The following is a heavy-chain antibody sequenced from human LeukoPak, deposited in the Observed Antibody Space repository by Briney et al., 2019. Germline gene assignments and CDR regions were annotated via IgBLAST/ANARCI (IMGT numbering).Heavy chain of an antibody. D-gene: IGHD2-15*01. Sequence: PSETLSLTCAVYGGSFSGYYWSWIRQPPGKGLEWIGEINHSGSTNYNPSLKSRVTISVDTSKNQFSLKLSSVTAADTAVYYCARRFRRCSGGSCYSYDYWGQGTLVTVSS. CDR2: INHSGST. CDR3: ARRFRRCSGGSCYSYDY. V-gene: IGHV4-34*01. CDR1: GGSFSGYY. J-gene: IGHJ4*02.